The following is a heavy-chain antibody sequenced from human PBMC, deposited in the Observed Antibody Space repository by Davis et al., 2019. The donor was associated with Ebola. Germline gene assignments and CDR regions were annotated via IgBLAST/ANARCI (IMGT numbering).Heavy chain of an antibody. CDR3: ARGPPGRSWFDS. J-gene: IGHJ5*01. Sequence: GESLKISCAASGFIFNSYSLNWVRQTPEKGLEWVSYISGSGSTIYYADSVKGRFTISRDNAKNSVYLQMNSLRAEDTAVYYCARGPPGRSWFDSWGQGTLVTVSS. V-gene: IGHV3-48*04. CDR2: ISGSGSTI. CDR1: GFIFNSYS.